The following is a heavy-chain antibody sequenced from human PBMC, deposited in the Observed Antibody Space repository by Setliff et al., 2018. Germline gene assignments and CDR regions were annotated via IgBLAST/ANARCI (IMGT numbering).Heavy chain of an antibody. CDR1: GYTFTSYD. Sequence: ASVKVSCKASGYTFTSYDINWVRQATGQGLEWMGWMNPNSGNTGYAQKLQGRVTMTRNTSISTAYMELRSLRSDDTAVYYCARVTIAVAGYFDFWGQGTLVTVSS. D-gene: IGHD6-19*01. V-gene: IGHV1-8*01. CDR3: ARVTIAVAGYFDF. CDR2: MNPNSGNT. J-gene: IGHJ4*02.